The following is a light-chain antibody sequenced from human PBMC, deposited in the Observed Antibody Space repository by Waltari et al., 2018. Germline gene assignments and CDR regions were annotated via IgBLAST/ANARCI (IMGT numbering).Light chain of an antibody. CDR2: EVS. J-gene: IGLJ3*02. CDR1: SSDVGSYNR. V-gene: IGLV2-18*02. CDR3: SSYTSSSTLRV. Sequence: QSALTQPPSVSGSPGQSVTISCTGTSSDVGSYNRVSWYQQPPGTAPKLMIYEVSNRPPWVPYRFSGSKSGNTASLTISGLQAEDDADYYCSSYTSSSTLRVFGGGTKLTVL.